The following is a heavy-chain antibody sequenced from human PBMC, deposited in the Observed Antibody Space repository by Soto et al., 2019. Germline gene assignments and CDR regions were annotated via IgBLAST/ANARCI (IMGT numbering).Heavy chain of an antibody. Sequence: SETLSLTCAVSGGSISSSNWWSWVRQPPGKGLEWIGEIYHSGSTNYNPSLKSRVTISVDKSKNQFSLKLSSVTAADTAVYYCARHSRQRYYGSGSYYTGYGMDVWGQGTTVTVSS. CDR1: GGSISSSNW. D-gene: IGHD3-10*01. CDR3: ARHSRQRYYGSGSYYTGYGMDV. J-gene: IGHJ6*02. CDR2: IYHSGST. V-gene: IGHV4-4*02.